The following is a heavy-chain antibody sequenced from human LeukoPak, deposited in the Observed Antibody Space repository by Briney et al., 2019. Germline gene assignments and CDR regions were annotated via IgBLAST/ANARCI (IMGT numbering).Heavy chain of an antibody. J-gene: IGHJ4*02. V-gene: IGHV3-15*01. D-gene: IGHD6-13*01. CDR1: GFTFSNAW. CDR3: TTIAAAGHFDY. CDR2: IKSKSDGETT. Sequence: GGSLRLSCAASGFTFSNAWMSWVRQAPGKGLEWVGRIKSKSDGETTDYPAPVKGRFTISRDDSKNTLYLQMNSLKIEDTAVYYCTTIAAAGHFDYWGQGALVTVSS.